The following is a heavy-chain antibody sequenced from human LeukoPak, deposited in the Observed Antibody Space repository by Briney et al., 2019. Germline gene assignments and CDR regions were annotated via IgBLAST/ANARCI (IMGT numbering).Heavy chain of an antibody. D-gene: IGHD3-22*01. CDR2: IYYSGNT. CDR3: ARRGVYDSSGYYYP. Sequence: SETLSLTCIVSGGSISTSAYYWGWIRQPPGEGLQWIGSIYYSGNTYYNSSLKSRVTISVDTSTSQFSLRLSSVTAADTAVYYCARRGVYDSSGYYYPWGQGTLVTVSS. CDR1: GGSISTSAYY. V-gene: IGHV4-39*01. J-gene: IGHJ5*02.